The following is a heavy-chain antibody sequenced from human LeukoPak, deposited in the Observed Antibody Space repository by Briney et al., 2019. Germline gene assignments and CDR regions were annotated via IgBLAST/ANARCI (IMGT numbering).Heavy chain of an antibody. J-gene: IGHJ4*02. Sequence: GRSLRLSCAASGFTFSSYAMHWVRQAPGKGLEWVAVISYDGSNKYYADSVKGRFTISRDNSKNTLYLQMNSLRAEDTAVYYCARDLLVGATTSLGFGNYFDYWGQGTLVTVSS. CDR1: GFTFSSYA. CDR2: ISYDGSNK. D-gene: IGHD1-26*01. V-gene: IGHV3-30-3*01. CDR3: ARDLLVGATTSLGFGNYFDY.